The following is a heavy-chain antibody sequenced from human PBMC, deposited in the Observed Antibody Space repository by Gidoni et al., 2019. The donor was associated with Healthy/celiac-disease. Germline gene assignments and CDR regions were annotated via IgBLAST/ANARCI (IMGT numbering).Heavy chain of an antibody. Sequence: QVQLQESGPGLVKPSGTLSLTCAVSGGSISSSNWWSWVRQPPGKGLEWIGEIYHSGSTNYNPSLKSRVTISVDKSKNQFSLKLSSVTAADTAVYYCARWGGASSYYYYYYGMDVWGQGTTVTVS. CDR1: GGSISSSNW. V-gene: IGHV4-4*02. D-gene: IGHD3-16*01. J-gene: IGHJ6*02. CDR3: ARWGGASSYYYYYYGMDV. CDR2: IYHSGST.